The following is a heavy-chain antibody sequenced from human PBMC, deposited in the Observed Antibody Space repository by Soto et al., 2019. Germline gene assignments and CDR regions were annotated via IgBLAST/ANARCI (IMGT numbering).Heavy chain of an antibody. V-gene: IGHV3-23*01. J-gene: IGHJ6*02. CDR2: ITETGGDT. CDR1: GFTFSSFV. Sequence: PGGSLGLSCATSGFTFSSFVMRWVRQAPGKGLEWVSTITETGGDTYYTDSVKGRFTISRDNSKNTLYLQMSSLRAEDTALYYCTKASSDRHHMDVWGQGTTVTVSS. CDR3: TKASSDRHHMDV.